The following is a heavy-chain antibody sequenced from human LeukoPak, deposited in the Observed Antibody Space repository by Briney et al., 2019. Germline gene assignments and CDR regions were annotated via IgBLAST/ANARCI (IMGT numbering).Heavy chain of an antibody. Sequence: SETLSLTCTVSGGSISSYYWSWIRQPPGKGLEWIGYIYYSGSTNYNPSLKSRVTISVDTSKNQFSLKLSSVTAADTAVYYCARVGAGRIGYWGQGTLVTVSS. CDR2: IYYSGST. D-gene: IGHD6-13*01. V-gene: IGHV4-59*08. CDR3: ARVGAGRIGY. CDR1: GGSISSYY. J-gene: IGHJ4*02.